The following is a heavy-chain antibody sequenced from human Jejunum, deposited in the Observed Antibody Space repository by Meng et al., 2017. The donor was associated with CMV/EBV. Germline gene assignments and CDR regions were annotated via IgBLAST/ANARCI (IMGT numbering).Heavy chain of an antibody. CDR3: ATQTGLGNDAFDI. J-gene: IGHJ3*02. CDR2: IYPGDSNT. CDR1: GYSFTDFW. D-gene: IGHD7-27*01. V-gene: IGHV5-51*01. Sequence: GSGYSFTDFWIGWVRRMPGRGLGWVGLIYPGDSNTGDNPSFRGKVTISADKSISTAYLQWRSLKASDTAMYYCATQTGLGNDAFDIWGQGTMVTVSS.